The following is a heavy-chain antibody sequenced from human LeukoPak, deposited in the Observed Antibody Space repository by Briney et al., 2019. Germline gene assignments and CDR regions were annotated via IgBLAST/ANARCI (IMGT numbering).Heavy chain of an antibody. CDR3: ARDNPYCGGDCYSRPDY. CDR1: GFTFSSYE. D-gene: IGHD2-21*02. J-gene: IGHJ4*02. V-gene: IGHV3-48*03. Sequence: GGSLRLSCAASGFTFSSYEMNWVRQAPGKGLEWVSYISSSGSTIYYADSVKGRFTISRDNAKNSLYLQMNSLRAEDTAVNYCARDNPYCGGDCYSRPDYWGQGTLVTVSS. CDR2: ISSSGSTI.